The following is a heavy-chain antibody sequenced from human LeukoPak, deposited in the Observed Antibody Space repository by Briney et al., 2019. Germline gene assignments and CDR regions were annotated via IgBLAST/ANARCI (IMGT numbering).Heavy chain of an antibody. D-gene: IGHD6-13*01. CDR3: ARATSYSNYGMDV. J-gene: IGHJ6*02. CDR1: GFTFIHHW. CDR2: INSDGSST. V-gene: IGHV3-74*01. Sequence: GGSLRFSCAASGFTFIHHWMHWVRQVPGEGLVWVSRINSDGSSTTYADSVKGRFTISRDNARNTLYLQMNSLRAEDTAVHYCARATSYSNYGMDVWGQGTTVTVSS.